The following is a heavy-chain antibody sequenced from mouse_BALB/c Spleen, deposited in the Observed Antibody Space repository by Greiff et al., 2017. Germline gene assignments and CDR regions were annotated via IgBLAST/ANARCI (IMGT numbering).Heavy chain of an antibody. CDR3: ARTFYYRYERAMDY. CDR1: GFSLTSYG. J-gene: IGHJ4*01. CDR2: IWSGGST. Sequence: VQLQQSGPGLVQPSQSLSITCTVSGFSLTSYGVHWVRQSPGKGLEWLGVIWSGGSTDYNAAFISRLSISKDNSKSQVFFKMNSLQADDKAIYYCARTFYYRYERAMDYWGQGTSVTVSS. D-gene: IGHD2-14*01. V-gene: IGHV2-4-1*01.